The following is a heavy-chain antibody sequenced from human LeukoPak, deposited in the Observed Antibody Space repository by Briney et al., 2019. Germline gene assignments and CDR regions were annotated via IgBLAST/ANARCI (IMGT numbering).Heavy chain of an antibody. V-gene: IGHV1-46*01. J-gene: IGHJ5*02. CDR3: ARDRGRTMLVDH. CDR1: GYTFTSSY. CDR2: INPSSGSP. Sequence: GASVKVSCKASGYTFTSSYMHWVRQAPGQGLEWMGMINPSSGSPRYAKTVQGRVTMTRDTSTSTVYMEMSSLRSEDTAVYYCARDRGRTMLVDHWGQGTLVTVSS. D-gene: IGHD1-7*01.